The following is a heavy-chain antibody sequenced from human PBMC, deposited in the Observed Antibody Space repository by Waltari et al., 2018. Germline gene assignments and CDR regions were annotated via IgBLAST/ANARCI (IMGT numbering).Heavy chain of an antibody. Sequence: EVQLVESGGGLVQPGRSLRLSCTASGFTFGDYAMSWVRQAPGKGLEWVGFIRSKAYGGTTEYAASVKGRFTISRDDSKSIAYLQMNSLKTEDTAVYYCTRDLFPRIAAPIPDYWGQGTLVTVSS. CDR1: GFTFGDYA. CDR3: TRDLFPRIAAPIPDY. D-gene: IGHD6-13*01. V-gene: IGHV3-49*04. J-gene: IGHJ4*02. CDR2: IRSKAYGGTT.